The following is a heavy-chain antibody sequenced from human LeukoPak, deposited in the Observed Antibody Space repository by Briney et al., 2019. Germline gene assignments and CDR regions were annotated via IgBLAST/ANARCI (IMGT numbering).Heavy chain of an antibody. CDR3: ARDRAASGGLFQY. J-gene: IGHJ1*01. D-gene: IGHD6-25*01. Sequence: GGSLRLSRAASGFTFSNYAMSWVRQAPGKGLEWVSTFSYSGGSTYYTDSVKGRFTISRDNSKNTLYLQMNSLRAEDTAIYYCARDRAASGGLFQYWGQGALVTVSS. V-gene: IGHV3-23*01. CDR2: FSYSGGST. CDR1: GFTFSNYA.